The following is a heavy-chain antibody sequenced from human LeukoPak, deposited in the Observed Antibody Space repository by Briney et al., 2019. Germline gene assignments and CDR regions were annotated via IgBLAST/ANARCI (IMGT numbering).Heavy chain of an antibody. CDR2: ISTYNGNT. D-gene: IGHD2-21*02. CDR1: GYTFTKYG. Sequence: ASVKVSCKASGYTFTKYGITWVRQAPGQGLEWMGWISTYNGNTNYAQKLQGRVTMTTDTSTSTAYMELRSLRSEDTAVYYCARDLCGGDCNRPYYYYYGMDVWGQGTTVTVSS. V-gene: IGHV1-18*01. CDR3: ARDLCGGDCNRPYYYYYGMDV. J-gene: IGHJ6*02.